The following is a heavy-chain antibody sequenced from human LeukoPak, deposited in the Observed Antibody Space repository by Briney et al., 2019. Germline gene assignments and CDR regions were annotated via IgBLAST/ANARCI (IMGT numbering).Heavy chain of an antibody. V-gene: IGHV3-23*01. CDR1: GFTFSSYA. CDR2: ISGSGGST. Sequence: PGGSLRLSCAASGFTFSSYAMSWVRQAPGKGLEWVSAISGSGGSTYYADSVKGRFTISRDNSKNTLYLQMNSLRAEDTAVYYCAKSAHLEWLLYPGHFDYWGQGTLVTVSS. CDR3: AKSAHLEWLLYPGHFDY. J-gene: IGHJ4*02. D-gene: IGHD3-3*01.